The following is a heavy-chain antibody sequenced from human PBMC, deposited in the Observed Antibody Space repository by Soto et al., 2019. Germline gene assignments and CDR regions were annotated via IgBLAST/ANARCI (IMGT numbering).Heavy chain of an antibody. CDR2: INPSGGST. J-gene: IGHJ4*02. Sequence: ASVKVCCKASGYTFTSYDMHWVRQAPGQGLEWMGIINPSGGSTSYAQKFQGRVTMTTDTSTSTAYMELRSLRSDDTAVYYCARGTYYDFWSGPARYYFDYWGQGTLVTVSS. CDR1: GYTFTSYD. D-gene: IGHD3-3*01. CDR3: ARGTYYDFWSGPARYYFDY. V-gene: IGHV1-46*01.